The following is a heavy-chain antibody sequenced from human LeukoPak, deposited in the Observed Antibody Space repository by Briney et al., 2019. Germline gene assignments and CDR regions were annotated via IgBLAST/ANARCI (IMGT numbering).Heavy chain of an antibody. CDR2: ISGSGGST. CDR1: GFRLSDYW. Sequence: PGGSLRLSCAASGFRLSDYWMSWVRQAPGKGLEWVSAISGSGGSTYYADSVKGRFTISRDNSKNTLYLQMNSLRAEDTAVYYCAKPGVLEAFDIWGQGTMVTVSS. CDR3: AKPGVLEAFDI. D-gene: IGHD3-3*02. J-gene: IGHJ3*02. V-gene: IGHV3-23*01.